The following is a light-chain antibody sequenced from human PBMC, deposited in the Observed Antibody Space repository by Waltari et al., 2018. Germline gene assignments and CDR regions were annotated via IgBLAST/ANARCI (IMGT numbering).Light chain of an antibody. V-gene: IGKV4-1*01. CDR1: QTLFYSSNNKNY. CDR2: WAS. J-gene: IGKJ1*01. CDR3: QQYYTTPT. Sequence: DIVMTQSPDSLAVSLGERATINCKSSQTLFYSSNNKNYLAWYQLKPGQPPKLLIFWASTRESGVPDRFRGSGSATDFTLTIDTLQAEDVAVYYCQQYYTTPTFGQGTKVEIK.